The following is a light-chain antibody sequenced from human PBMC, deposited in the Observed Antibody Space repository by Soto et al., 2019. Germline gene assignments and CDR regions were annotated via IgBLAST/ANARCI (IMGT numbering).Light chain of an antibody. CDR3: SSYGGTNNVV. V-gene: IGLV2-8*01. CDR1: SSDVGGYKY. CDR2: EVT. J-gene: IGLJ2*01. Sequence: QSALTQPPSASGSPGQSVTISCTGTSSDVGGYKYVSWYQHHPGKAPKVVIYEVTKRPSGVPDRFSGSQSGNTASLTVSGHQAEDEADYYCSSYGGTNNVVFGGGPQLTVL.